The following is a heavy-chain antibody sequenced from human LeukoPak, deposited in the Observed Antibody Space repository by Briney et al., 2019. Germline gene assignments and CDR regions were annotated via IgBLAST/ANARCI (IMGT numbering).Heavy chain of an antibody. Sequence: SETLSLTCSVSGGSLSSHYWSWIRQPPGKGLELIGHIHDTGSTFYNPSLRGRVTISLDTSKNQFSLKLSSVTAADTAVYYCARDGVYCSSTNCYTGFDYWGQGTLVTVSS. CDR3: ARDGVYCSSTNCYTGFDY. V-gene: IGHV4-59*11. D-gene: IGHD2-2*02. J-gene: IGHJ4*02. CDR2: IHDTGST. CDR1: GGSLSSHY.